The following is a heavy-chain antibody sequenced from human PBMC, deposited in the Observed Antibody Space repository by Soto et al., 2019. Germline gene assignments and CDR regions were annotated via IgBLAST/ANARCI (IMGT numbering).Heavy chain of an antibody. CDR1: GFTFDSPYSHA. Sequence: PGGSLRLSCAASGFTFDSPYSHAMSWVRQSPGKGPEWVSTISSNGANTYYAESVQGRFTISKDASRNTVHLHMNSLRAYDTARYFCVSWVSGHSDYWGHGTPVTVSS. D-gene: IGHD6-19*01. J-gene: IGHJ4*01. CDR3: VSWVSGHSDY. V-gene: IGHV3-23*01. CDR2: ISSNGANT.